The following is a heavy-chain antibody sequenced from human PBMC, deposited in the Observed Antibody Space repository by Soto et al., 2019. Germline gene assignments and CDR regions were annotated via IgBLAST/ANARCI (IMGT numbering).Heavy chain of an antibody. D-gene: IGHD3-10*01. CDR3: GGGYYYGSGSPDDGMYV. CDR2: ISAYNGNT. CDR1: GYTFTSYG. J-gene: IGHJ6*02. Sequence: ASVKVSCKASGYTFTSYGISWVRQAPGQGLEWMGWISAYNGNTSYAQKLQGRVTMTTDTSTSTAYMELRSLRSDDTAVYCCGGGYYYGSGSPDDGMYVWGQGTTVTVSS. V-gene: IGHV1-18*01.